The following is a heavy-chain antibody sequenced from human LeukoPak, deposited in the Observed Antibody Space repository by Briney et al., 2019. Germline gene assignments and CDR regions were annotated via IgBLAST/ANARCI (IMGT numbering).Heavy chain of an antibody. V-gene: IGHV3-53*01. CDR2: IYSGGST. Sequence: GGSLRLSCAASGFTVSNNYMNWVRQAPGKGLEWVSLIYSGGSTYYADSVKGRFTISRDNSKNTLYLQMNSLRAEDTAVYYCAEDSSGWYYFDYWGQGTLVTVSS. D-gene: IGHD6-19*01. J-gene: IGHJ4*02. CDR1: GFTVSNNY. CDR3: AEDSSGWYYFDY.